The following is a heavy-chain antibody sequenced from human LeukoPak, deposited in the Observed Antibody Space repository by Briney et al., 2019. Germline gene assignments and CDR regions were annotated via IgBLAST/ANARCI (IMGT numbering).Heavy chain of an antibody. Sequence: SETLSLTCTVSGGSISNSSSYWGWIRQPPGKGLEWIGSIYYSGSTYYNPSLKSRVTISVDTSKNQYSLKLSSVTAADTAVYYCARHSPVGIFYFDYWGQGTLVTVSS. CDR2: IYYSGST. J-gene: IGHJ4*02. D-gene: IGHD1-26*01. V-gene: IGHV4-39*01. CDR3: ARHSPVGIFYFDY. CDR1: GGSISNSSSY.